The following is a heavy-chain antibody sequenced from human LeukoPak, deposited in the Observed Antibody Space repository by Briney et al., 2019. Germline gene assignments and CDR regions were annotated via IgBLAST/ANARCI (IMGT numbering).Heavy chain of an antibody. D-gene: IGHD6-19*01. V-gene: IGHV5-51*01. J-gene: IGHJ4*02. Sequence: GESLRISCKGSGYSSTTYWIGWVRQMPGKGLEWMGIIYPGDSDTRYSPSFQGQVTISADKSISTAYLQWSSLKASDTAMYYCARRASGWSIDYWGQGTLVTVSS. CDR2: IYPGDSDT. CDR1: GYSSTTYW. CDR3: ARRASGWSIDY.